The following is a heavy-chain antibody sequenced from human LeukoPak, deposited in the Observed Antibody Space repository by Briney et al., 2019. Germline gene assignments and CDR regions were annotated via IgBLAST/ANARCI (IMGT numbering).Heavy chain of an antibody. V-gene: IGHV4-39*01. CDR1: DDSIRTNTYY. CDR3: ARLSPFGYYDSSGYPFDY. J-gene: IGHJ4*02. CDR2: IYYSGST. D-gene: IGHD3-22*01. Sequence: PLETLSLTCTVSDDSIRTNTYYWGWIRQPPGKGLEWIGSIYYSGSTYYNLSLKSRVTISVDTSKKQFSLKLSSVTAADTAVYYCARLSPFGYYDSSGYPFDYWGQGTLVTVSS.